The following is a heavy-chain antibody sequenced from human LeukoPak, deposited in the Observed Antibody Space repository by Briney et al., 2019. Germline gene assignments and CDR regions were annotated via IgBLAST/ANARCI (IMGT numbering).Heavy chain of an antibody. J-gene: IGHJ4*02. CDR3: AKDKAVATEVFDY. CDR2: ISGSGGST. CDR1: GFTFSSHG. V-gene: IGHV3-23*01. Sequence: GSLILSCAASGFTFSSHGMNWVRQAPGKGPEWVSHISGSGGSTHYADSVKGRFTISRDNSKNTLYLQMNSLRVEDTAVYYCAKDKAVATEVFDYWGQGTLVTVSS. D-gene: IGHD5-12*01.